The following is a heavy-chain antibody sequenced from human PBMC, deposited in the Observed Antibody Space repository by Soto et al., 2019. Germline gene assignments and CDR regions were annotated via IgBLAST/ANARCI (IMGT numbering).Heavy chain of an antibody. CDR1: GGSLSSGGYY. D-gene: IGHD4-4*01. V-gene: IGHV4-31*03. J-gene: IGHJ5*02. CDR2: IDYSGST. Sequence: LSLPCTVSGGSLSSGGYYLSWIRQNPGKGLEWIGYIDYSGSTYYNPSLKSRVTISVDTSKNQFSLKLSSVTAADTAVYYCARGYSIYNWFDPWGQGTLVTVSS. CDR3: ARGYSIYNWFDP.